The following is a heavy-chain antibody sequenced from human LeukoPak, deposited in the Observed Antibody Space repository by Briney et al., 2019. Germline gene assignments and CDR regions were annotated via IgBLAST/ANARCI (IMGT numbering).Heavy chain of an antibody. V-gene: IGHV4-30-2*01. Sequence: SQTLSLTCAVSGGSISSGGYSWSWIRQPPGKGLEWIGYIYHSGSTYYNPSLKSRVTISVDRSKNQFSLKLSSVTAADTAVYYCARERYCSGGSCHDAFDIWGQGTMVTASS. CDR2: IYHSGST. CDR3: ARERYCSGGSCHDAFDI. D-gene: IGHD2-15*01. CDR1: GGSISSGGYS. J-gene: IGHJ3*02.